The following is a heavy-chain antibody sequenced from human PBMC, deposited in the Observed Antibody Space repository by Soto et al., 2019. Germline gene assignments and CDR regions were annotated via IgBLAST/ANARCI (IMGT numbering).Heavy chain of an antibody. D-gene: IGHD2-8*01. Sequence: SVKVSCKASGFTFTNSAVQWVRQARGQRLEWIGWIVVGSGNTNYAQKFQERVTITRDMSTSTAYMELSSLRSEDTAVYYCARCQRGLRCHLDSWGQGTLVTVSS. V-gene: IGHV1-58*01. CDR3: ARCQRGLRCHLDS. CDR2: IVVGSGNT. J-gene: IGHJ4*02. CDR1: GFTFTNSA.